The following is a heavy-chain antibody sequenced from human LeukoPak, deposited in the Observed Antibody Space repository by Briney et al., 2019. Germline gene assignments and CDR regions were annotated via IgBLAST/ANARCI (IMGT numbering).Heavy chain of an antibody. Sequence: PGGSLRLSCAASGFTFSSYAMHWVRQAPGKGLEYVSAISSNGGSTYYANSVKGRFTISRDNSKNTLYLQMNSLRAEDTAVYYCARVGSVPAGFGYYYYYMDVWGKGTTVTISS. CDR3: ARVGSVPAGFGYYYYYMDV. CDR1: GFTFSSYA. V-gene: IGHV3-64*01. J-gene: IGHJ6*03. CDR2: ISSNGGST. D-gene: IGHD2-2*01.